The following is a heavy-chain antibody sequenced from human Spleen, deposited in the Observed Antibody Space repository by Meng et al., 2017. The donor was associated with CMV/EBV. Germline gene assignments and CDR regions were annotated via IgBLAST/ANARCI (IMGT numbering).Heavy chain of an antibody. J-gene: IGHJ4*02. CDR3: AKSPRYCYGGDCYGTDLLLDY. V-gene: IGHV3-23*01. CDR2: TGGSGLTS. CDR1: GFTFKNNA. D-gene: IGHD2-15*01. Sequence: GGSLRLSCEASGFTFKNNAMSWVRQAPGKGLEWVSVTGGSGLTSRYADSVKGRFTISRDNSKNTLYLEMNSLKVDDTGDYYCAKSPRYCYGGDCYGTDLLLDYWGQGTLVTVSS.